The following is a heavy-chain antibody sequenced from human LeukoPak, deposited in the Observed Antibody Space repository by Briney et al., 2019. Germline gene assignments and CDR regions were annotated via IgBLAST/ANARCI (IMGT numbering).Heavy chain of an antibody. V-gene: IGHV3-48*04. CDR1: GFTFSSYS. D-gene: IGHD6-19*01. CDR2: ISSSGSTI. CDR3: ARATGWDPYFDY. Sequence: PGGSLRLSCAASGFTFSSYSMNWVRQAPGKGLEWVSYISSSGSTIYYADSVKGRFTISRDNAKNSLYLQMNSLRAEDTAVYYCARATGWDPYFDYWGQGTLVTVSS. J-gene: IGHJ4*02.